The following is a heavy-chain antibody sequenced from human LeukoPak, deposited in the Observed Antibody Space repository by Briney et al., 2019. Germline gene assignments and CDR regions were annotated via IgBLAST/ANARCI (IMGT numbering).Heavy chain of an antibody. CDR2: ISYDGSKK. D-gene: IGHD6-19*01. CDR1: GFTFSSYG. CDR3: AGERGEEYSSGWYKTNYFYN. Sequence: GRSLRLSCAASGFTFSSYGMHWDRQAPGKGLEWVAVISYDGSKKYYADSVKGRFTISRDNSKNTLYLQTNSLRAEDTAVYYCAGERGEEYSSGWYKTNYFYNWGQGIRVTVSS. V-gene: IGHV3-30*03. J-gene: IGHJ4*02.